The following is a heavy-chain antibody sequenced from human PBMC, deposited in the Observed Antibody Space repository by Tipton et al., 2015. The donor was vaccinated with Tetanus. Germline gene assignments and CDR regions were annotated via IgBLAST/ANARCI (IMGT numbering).Heavy chain of an antibody. Sequence: TLSLTCTVSGGSVSGGDYHWSWIRQPPGKGLEWIGYSHYSGSTSSNPSLKSRVTISLDTSKNQFSLKLTSVTAADTAVYFCARTPDYYYGMDVWGQGTTVTVSS. CDR1: GGSVSGGDYH. V-gene: IGHV4-61*08. J-gene: IGHJ6*02. CDR2: SHYSGST. CDR3: ARTPDYYYGMDV.